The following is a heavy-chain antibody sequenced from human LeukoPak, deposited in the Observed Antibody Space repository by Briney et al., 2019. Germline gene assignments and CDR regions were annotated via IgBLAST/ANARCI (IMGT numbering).Heavy chain of an antibody. Sequence: SETLSLTCTVSGGSISNFYWSWIRQSREKGREWIGYIHDSGSTNYNPSLKSRVTISVDTSNTQFSLKLSSVTAADTAVYYCARLDAAAGRYLQFFYWGQGTLVTVSS. D-gene: IGHD5-24*01. CDR2: IHDSGST. V-gene: IGHV4-59*08. CDR3: ARLDAAAGRYLQFFY. CDR1: GGSISNFY. J-gene: IGHJ4*02.